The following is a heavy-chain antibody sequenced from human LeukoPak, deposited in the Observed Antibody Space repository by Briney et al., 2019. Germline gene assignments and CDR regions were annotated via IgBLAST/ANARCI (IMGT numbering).Heavy chain of an antibody. Sequence: GGSLRLSCAASGFTFSSYAMSWVRQAPGKGLEWVSAISGSGGSTYYADSVKGRFTISRDNSKNTLYLQMNSLRAEDTAVYYCTTDYDVLRYFDHWGQGTLVTVSS. CDR3: TTDYDVLRYFDH. CDR2: ISGSGGST. D-gene: IGHD3-9*01. V-gene: IGHV3-23*01. CDR1: GFTFSSYA. J-gene: IGHJ4*02.